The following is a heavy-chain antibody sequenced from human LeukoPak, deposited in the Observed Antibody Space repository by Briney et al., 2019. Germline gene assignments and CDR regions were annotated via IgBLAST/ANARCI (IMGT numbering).Heavy chain of an antibody. CDR1: GYTFTSYG. J-gene: IGHJ5*02. CDR3: ARDLLVVGATYWFDP. Sequence: GASVKVSCKASGYTFTSYGISWVRQAPGQGLEWMGWISAYNGNTNYAQKLQGRVTITTDTSTSTAYMELRSLRSDDTDVYYCARDLLVVGATYWFDPWGQGALVTVSS. D-gene: IGHD1-26*01. V-gene: IGHV1-18*01. CDR2: ISAYNGNT.